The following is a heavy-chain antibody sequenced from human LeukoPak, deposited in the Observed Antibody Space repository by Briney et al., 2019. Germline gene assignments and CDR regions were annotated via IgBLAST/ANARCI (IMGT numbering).Heavy chain of an antibody. J-gene: IGHJ4*02. V-gene: IGHV4-34*01. D-gene: IGHD1-26*01. CDR2: INHSGST. CDR3: ARRTYSGSYGFDY. CDR1: GGSFSGYY. Sequence: SETLSLTCAVYGGSFSGYYWSWIRQPPGKGLEWIGEINHSGSTNYNPSLKSRVTISVDTSKNQFSLKLSSVTAADTAVYYCARRTYSGSYGFDYWGQGTLVTVSS.